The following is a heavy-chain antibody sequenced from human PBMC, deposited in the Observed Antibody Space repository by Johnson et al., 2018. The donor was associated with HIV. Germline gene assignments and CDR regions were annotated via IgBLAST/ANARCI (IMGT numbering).Heavy chain of an antibody. Sequence: VQLVESGGGVVQPGRSLRLSCAASGFTSSSYAMSWVRQAPGKGLEWVSLISWDGGSTYYADSVKGRFTISRDNSKNSLYLQMNSLRTEDTAGYFCEKDLRSYRSGSDAFEIRGQGTLVTVSS. CDR2: ISWDGGST. J-gene: IGHJ3*02. V-gene: IGHV3-43*02. CDR3: EKDLRSYRSGSDAFEI. CDR1: GFTSSSYA. D-gene: IGHD3-16*02.